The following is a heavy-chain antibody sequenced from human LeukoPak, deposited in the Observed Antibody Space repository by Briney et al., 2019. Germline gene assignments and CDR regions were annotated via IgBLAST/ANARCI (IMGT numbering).Heavy chain of an antibody. V-gene: IGHV3-21*01. D-gene: IGHD6-13*01. Sequence: PGGSLRLSCATSGFIFSSYSMNWVRQAPGKALEWVSSISSSSSYIYHADSVKGRFTISRDNAKNSLYLQMNSLRAEDTAMYYCARLAAAGTSFYGMDVWGKGPTVSVPS. J-gene: IGHJ6*04. CDR3: ARLAAAGTSFYGMDV. CDR1: GFIFSSYS. CDR2: ISSSSSYI.